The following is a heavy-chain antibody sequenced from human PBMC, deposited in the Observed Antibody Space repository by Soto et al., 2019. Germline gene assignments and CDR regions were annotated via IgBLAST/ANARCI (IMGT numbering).Heavy chain of an antibody. V-gene: IGHV4-59*01. CDR1: DGSISSYY. J-gene: IGHJ6*02. CDR3: ARALGDVWGSYRSSGMDV. CDR2: IYYSGST. D-gene: IGHD3-16*02. Sequence: SETLSLTCTVSDGSISSYYWSWIRQPPGKGLEWIGYIYYSGSTNYNPSLKSRVTISVDTSNNQFSLKLSSVTAADTAVYYCARALGDVWGSYRSSGMDVWGQGTTVTVSS.